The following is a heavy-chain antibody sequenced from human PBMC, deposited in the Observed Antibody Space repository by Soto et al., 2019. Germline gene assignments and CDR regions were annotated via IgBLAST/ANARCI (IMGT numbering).Heavy chain of an antibody. J-gene: IGHJ4*02. CDR1: GFTFSSYS. CDR2: ISSSSSYI. CDR3: ARDLGRIAVAGAQVSY. D-gene: IGHD6-19*01. V-gene: IGHV3-21*01. Sequence: GGSLRLSCSASGFTFSSYSMNWVRQAPGKGLEWVSSISSSSSYIYYADSVKGRFTISRDNAKNSLYLQMNSLRAEDTAVYYCARDLGRIAVAGAQVSYWGQGTLVTVSS.